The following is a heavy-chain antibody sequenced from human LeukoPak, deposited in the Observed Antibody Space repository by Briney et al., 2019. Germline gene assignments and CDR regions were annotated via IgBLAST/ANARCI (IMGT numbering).Heavy chain of an antibody. J-gene: IGHJ5*02. CDR1: GYTFTRYG. CDR3: ARLSSPVAHRCCNWFVP. Sequence: ASVKVSCKASGYTFTRYGISWVRQAPGQGLEWMGWISAHNGNTNYAQKLQGRVTMTTDTSTSTAYVELRSLRSDDRAVYHCARLSSPVAHRCCNWFVPRGQGTVVTVSS. D-gene: IGHD5/OR15-5a*01. V-gene: IGHV1-18*01. CDR2: ISAHNGNT.